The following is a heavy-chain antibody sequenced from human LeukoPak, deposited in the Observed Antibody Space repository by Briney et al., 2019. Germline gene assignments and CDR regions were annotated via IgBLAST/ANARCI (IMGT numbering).Heavy chain of an antibody. D-gene: IGHD6-19*01. CDR3: ARDQGSGWSDTDDAFDI. V-gene: IGHV3-21*01. J-gene: IGHJ3*02. Sequence: GGSLRLSCAASGFTFSSYSMNWVRQAPGKGLEWVSSISSSSSYIYYADSVKGRFTISRDNAKNSLYLQMNSLRAEDTAVYYCARDQGSGWSDTDDAFDIWGQGTMVTVSS. CDR1: GFTFSSYS. CDR2: ISSSSSYI.